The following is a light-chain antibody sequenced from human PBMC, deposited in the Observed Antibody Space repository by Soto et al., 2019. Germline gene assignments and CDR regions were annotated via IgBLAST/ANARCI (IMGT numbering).Light chain of an antibody. V-gene: IGKV3-11*01. CDR2: DAS. CDR1: QSVSSY. Sequence: EIVLTQSPGTLSLSPGDRATLSCRASQSVSSYLAWYQQKPGQAPRLLIYDASNRATGIPAMFSGSGSGTDFTLTISSLEPEDFAVYYCQQRSNWPITFGQGTRLEIK. J-gene: IGKJ5*01. CDR3: QQRSNWPIT.